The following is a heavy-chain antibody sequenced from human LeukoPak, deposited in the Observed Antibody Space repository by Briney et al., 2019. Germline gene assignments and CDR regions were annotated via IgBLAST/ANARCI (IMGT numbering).Heavy chain of an antibody. CDR3: ASSSYGDHYYYYMDV. Sequence: GGSLRLSCAASGFTFSSYWMHWVRQAPGKGLVWVSRINSDGSSTSYADSVKGRFTISRDNSKNTLYLQMNSLRAEDTAVYYCASSSYGDHYYYYMDVWGKGTTVTVSS. D-gene: IGHD4-17*01. CDR2: INSDGSST. CDR1: GFTFSSYW. V-gene: IGHV3-74*01. J-gene: IGHJ6*03.